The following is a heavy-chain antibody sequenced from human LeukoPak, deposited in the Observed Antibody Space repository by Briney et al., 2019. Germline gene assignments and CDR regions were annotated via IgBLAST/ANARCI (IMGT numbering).Heavy chain of an antibody. V-gene: IGHV4-34*01. CDR3: ARERASNNHDNWFDP. CDR2: VNPGGSA. J-gene: IGHJ5*02. Sequence: PSKTLSLTCAVYGTSFNDYYWSWIRHSPTKGLEWIGEVNPGGSAKYNPSLKSRVTISADKSKNQFFLRLSPVAAADSGVYYCARERASNNHDNWFDPWGQGTQVTVSS. CDR1: GTSFNDYY.